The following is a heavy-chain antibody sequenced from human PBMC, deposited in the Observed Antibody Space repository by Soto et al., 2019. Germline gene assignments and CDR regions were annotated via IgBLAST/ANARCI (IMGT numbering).Heavy chain of an antibody. J-gene: IGHJ4*02. V-gene: IGHV3-30*18. CDR3: AKASYWYSSSCYFSDTFLGFDY. CDR2: ISYDGSNK. D-gene: IGHD6-13*01. Sequence: QVQLVESGGGVVQPGRSLRLSCAASGFTFSSYGMHWVRQAPGKGLEWVAVISYDGSNKYYADSVKGRFTISRDNSKNTLDLQMNSLRAEDTAVYYCAKASYWYSSSCYFSDTFLGFDYWGQGTLVTVSS. CDR1: GFTFSSYG.